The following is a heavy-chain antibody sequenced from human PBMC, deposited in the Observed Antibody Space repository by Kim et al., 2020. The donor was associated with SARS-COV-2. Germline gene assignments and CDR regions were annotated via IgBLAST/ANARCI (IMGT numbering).Heavy chain of an antibody. CDR3: ARGADYYYYGMDV. J-gene: IGHJ6*02. D-gene: IGHD3-16*01. V-gene: IGHV1-18*01. Sequence: YAQKLQGRVTMTTDTSTSTAYMERRSLRSDDTAVYYCARGADYYYYGMDVWGQGTTVTVSS.